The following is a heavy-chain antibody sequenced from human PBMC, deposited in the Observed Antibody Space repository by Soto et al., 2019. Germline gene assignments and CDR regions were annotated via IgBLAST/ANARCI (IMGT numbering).Heavy chain of an antibody. J-gene: IGHJ3*02. CDR3: ARVRSSSWGLDAFDM. V-gene: IGHV3-72*01. D-gene: IGHD6-13*01. Sequence: EVQVVESGGDLVQPGGCLRLSCAASGFTFSDHYMDWVRQAPGKGLEWVGRVRNKANSYTTEYAASVKGRFTISRDDSLNSLYLQMNSLKTEDTAVYYCARVRSSSWGLDAFDMWGQGTMVTVSS. CDR1: GFTFSDHY. CDR2: VRNKANSYTT.